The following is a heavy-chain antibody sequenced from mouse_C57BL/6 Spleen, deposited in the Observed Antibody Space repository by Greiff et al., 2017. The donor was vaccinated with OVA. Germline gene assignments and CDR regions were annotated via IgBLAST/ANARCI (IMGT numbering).Heavy chain of an antibody. V-gene: IGHV1-50*01. J-gene: IGHJ2*01. Sequence: QVQLQQPGAELVKPGASVKLSCKASGYTFTSYWMQWVKQRPGQGLEWIGEIDPSDSYTNYNQKFKGKATLTVDTSSSTAYMQLSSLTSEDSAVYYCARSEGSSYDDYWGQGTTLTVSS. CDR1: GYTFTSYW. D-gene: IGHD1-1*01. CDR2: IDPSDSYT. CDR3: ARSEGSSYDDY.